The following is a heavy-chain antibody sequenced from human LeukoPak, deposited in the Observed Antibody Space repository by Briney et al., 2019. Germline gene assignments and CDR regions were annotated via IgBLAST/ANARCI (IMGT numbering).Heavy chain of an antibody. CDR1: GFTFSSYS. D-gene: IGHD6-19*01. Sequence: GGTLRLSCAASGFTFSSYSMNWVRQAPGKGLEWVSSISSSSSYIYYADSVKGRFTISRDNAKNSLYLQMNSLKAEDTAVYYCARGSGSNPFDYWGQGTLVTVSS. J-gene: IGHJ4*02. CDR2: ISSSSSYI. CDR3: ARGSGSNPFDY. V-gene: IGHV3-21*01.